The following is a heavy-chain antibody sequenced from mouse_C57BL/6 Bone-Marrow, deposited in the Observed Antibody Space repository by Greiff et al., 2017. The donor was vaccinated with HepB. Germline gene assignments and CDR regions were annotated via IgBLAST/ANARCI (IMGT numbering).Heavy chain of an antibody. Sequence: VQLQQPGAELVRPGSSVKLSCKASGYTFTSYWMHWVKQRPIQGLEWIGNIDPSDSETHYNQKFKDKATLTVYKSSSTAYMQLSSLTSEDSAVYYCARAYGSSHYYAMDYWGQGTSVTVSS. V-gene: IGHV1-52*01. CDR3: ARAYGSSHYYAMDY. D-gene: IGHD1-1*01. CDR2: IDPSDSET. J-gene: IGHJ4*01. CDR1: GYTFTSYW.